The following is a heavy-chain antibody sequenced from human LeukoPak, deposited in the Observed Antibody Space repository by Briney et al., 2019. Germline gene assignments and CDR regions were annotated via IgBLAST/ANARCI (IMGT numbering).Heavy chain of an antibody. CDR2: ISGSGGST. Sequence: GGSLRPSCAASGFTFSSYAMSWVRQAPGKGLEWVSAISGSGGSTYYADSVKGRFTISRDNSKNTLYLQMNSLRAEDTAVYYCAKAEVAVAKRYYFDYWGQGTLVTVSS. CDR3: AKAEVAVAKRYYFDY. J-gene: IGHJ4*02. V-gene: IGHV3-23*01. D-gene: IGHD6-19*01. CDR1: GFTFSSYA.